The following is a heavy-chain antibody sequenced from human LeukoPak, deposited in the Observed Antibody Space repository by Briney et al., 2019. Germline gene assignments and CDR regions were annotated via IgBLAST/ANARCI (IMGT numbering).Heavy chain of an antibody. D-gene: IGHD6-6*01. V-gene: IGHV3-7*01. CDR2: IKQDGSEK. CDR3: ARASSSSSFNYYYMDV. Sequence: GGSLRLSCAASGFTFSSYWMSWVRQAPGKGLEWVANIKQDGSEKYYVDSVKGRFTISRDNAKNSLYLQMNSLRAEDAAVYYCARASSSSSFNYYYMDVWGKGTTVTVSS. CDR1: GFTFSSYW. J-gene: IGHJ6*03.